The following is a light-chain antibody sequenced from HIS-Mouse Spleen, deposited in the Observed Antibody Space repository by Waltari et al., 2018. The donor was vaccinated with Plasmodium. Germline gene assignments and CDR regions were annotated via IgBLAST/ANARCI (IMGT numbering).Light chain of an antibody. J-gene: IGLJ2*01. Sequence: QSALTQPASVSGSPGQSITIPCPGTSSDAGGYNYVSWYQQHPGKAPKLMIYEVSNRPSGVSNRFSGSKSGNTASLTISGLQAEDEADYYCSSYTSSSTRVFGGGTKLTVL. CDR1: SSDAGGYNY. V-gene: IGLV2-14*01. CDR3: SSYTSSSTRV. CDR2: EVS.